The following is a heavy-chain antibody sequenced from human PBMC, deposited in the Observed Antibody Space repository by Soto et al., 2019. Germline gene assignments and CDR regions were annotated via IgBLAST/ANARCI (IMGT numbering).Heavy chain of an antibody. Sequence: QVQLVQSGAEVKKPGASVKVSCKASGYTFTSYAMHWVRQAPGQRLEWMGWINAGNGNTKYSQKFQGRVTITRDTSASTAYMELSSLRSEDTAVYYCARDRRSIVVVVAERLTTWFAPWGQGNLVTVSS. CDR3: ARDRRSIVVVVAERLTTWFAP. V-gene: IGHV1-3*01. CDR2: INAGNGNT. D-gene: IGHD2-15*01. CDR1: GYTFTSYA. J-gene: IGHJ5*02.